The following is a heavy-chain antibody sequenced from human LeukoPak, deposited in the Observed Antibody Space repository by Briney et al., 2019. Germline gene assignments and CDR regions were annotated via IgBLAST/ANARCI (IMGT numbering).Heavy chain of an antibody. D-gene: IGHD3-22*01. V-gene: IGHV3-33*01. J-gene: IGHJ4*02. Sequence: GSLRLSCAASGFTFSSYGMHWVRQAPGKGLEWVAVIWYDGSNKYYADSVKGRFTISRDNSKNTLYLQMNSLRAEDTAVYYCARDNDSSGYPHLPDYWGQGTLVTVSS. CDR1: GFTFSSYG. CDR3: ARDNDSSGYPHLPDY. CDR2: IWYDGSNK.